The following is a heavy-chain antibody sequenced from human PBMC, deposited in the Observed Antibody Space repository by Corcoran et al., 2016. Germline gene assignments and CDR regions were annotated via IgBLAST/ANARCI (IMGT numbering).Heavy chain of an antibody. V-gene: IGHV4-59*01. D-gene: IGHD2-15*01. Sequence: QVQLQESGPGLVKPSETLSLTCTVSGGSISSYYWNWIRQAPGKGLEWIGNIYYSGSTNYNPSLRSRVTISVDTSTSQFSLKLSSVTAVDPAVYYCARQRDCSGGGCASFDPWGQGILVIVSS. J-gene: IGHJ5*02. CDR1: GGSISSYY. CDR3: ARQRDCSGGGCASFDP. CDR2: IYYSGST.